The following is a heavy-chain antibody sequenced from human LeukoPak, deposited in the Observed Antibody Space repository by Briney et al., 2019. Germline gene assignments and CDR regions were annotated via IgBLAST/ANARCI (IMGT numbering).Heavy chain of an antibody. D-gene: IGHD5-18*01. CDR1: GYTFTSYG. V-gene: IGHV1-18*01. CDR2: ISAYNGNT. J-gene: IGHJ6*03. CDR3: ARGWIQLWFGYYYMDV. Sequence: ASVKVSCKASGYTFTSYGISWVRQAPGQGLEWMGWISAYNGNTNYAQKLQGRVTMTTDTSTSTAYMELRSLRSDDTAVYYCARGWIQLWFGYYYMDVWGKGTTVTVSS.